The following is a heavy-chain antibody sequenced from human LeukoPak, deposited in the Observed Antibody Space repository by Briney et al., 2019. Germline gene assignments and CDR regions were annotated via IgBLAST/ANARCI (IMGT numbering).Heavy chain of an antibody. V-gene: IGHV3-33*01. D-gene: IGHD2-15*01. CDR1: GFTFSNYG. CDR2: IWYDGSNK. J-gene: IGHJ3*01. CDR3: ARDDVAVNNPFNV. Sequence: PGRSLRLSCAASGFTFSNYGMYWVRQAPGKGLEWVALIWYDGSNKYYADSVRGRFTISRDNSKNTLYLQMNSLRAEDTAVCYCARDDVAVNNPFNVWGQGTMVTVSS.